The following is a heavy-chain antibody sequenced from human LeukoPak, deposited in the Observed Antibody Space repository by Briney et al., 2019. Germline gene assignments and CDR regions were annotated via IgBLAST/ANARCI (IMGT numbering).Heavy chain of an antibody. D-gene: IGHD3-9*01. CDR2: IDTNSGDT. V-gene: IGHV1-2*02. Sequence: ASVKVSCKASGYTFTDYYIHLVRQAPGQGLEWMGWIDTNSGDTNYAQKFQGRVTMTRDTSISTAYMELSRLRSDDAVVYYCARNYYDVLNGYANDYWGQGTLVTVSS. CDR3: ARNYYDVLNGYANDY. J-gene: IGHJ4*02. CDR1: GYTFTDYY.